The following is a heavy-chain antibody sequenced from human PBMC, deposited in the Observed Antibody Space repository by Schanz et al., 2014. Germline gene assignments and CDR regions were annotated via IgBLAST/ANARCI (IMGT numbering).Heavy chain of an antibody. D-gene: IGHD2-2*01. CDR1: GGSISSSNW. V-gene: IGHV4-4*02. Sequence: QVQLQESGPGLVKPSGTLSLTCAVSGGSISSSNWWSWVRQSPGKGLEWIGEIYHSGSTNYKPSLKSRVPISVAKSKNHFSLTLSSVTAADTAVYYCASARSSSWMGLYGMDVWGQGTTVTVSS. CDR2: IYHSGST. J-gene: IGHJ6*02. CDR3: ASARSSSWMGLYGMDV.